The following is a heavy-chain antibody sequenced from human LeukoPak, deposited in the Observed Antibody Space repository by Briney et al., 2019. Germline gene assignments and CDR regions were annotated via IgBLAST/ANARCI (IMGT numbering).Heavy chain of an antibody. CDR3: ARESKGRSKIDY. D-gene: IGHD4-17*01. CDR2: INKDGSER. CDR1: GFTFSGYW. V-gene: IGHV3-7*01. J-gene: IGHJ4*02. Sequence: GGSLRLSCAASGFTFSGYWMSWVRQAPGKGLEWVANINKDGSERYNVDSVKGRFAISRDNANKSLYLQMNSLRAEDTSVYYCARESKGRSKIDYWGQGTLVTVSS.